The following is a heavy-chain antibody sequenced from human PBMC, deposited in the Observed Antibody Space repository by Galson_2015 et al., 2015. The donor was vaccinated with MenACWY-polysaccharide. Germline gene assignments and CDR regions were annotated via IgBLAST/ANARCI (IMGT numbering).Heavy chain of an antibody. Sequence: SVKVSCKASGFTITNSAVQWVRQARGQRLEWIGWIVVGSGNTKYAQKFQERVTITRDKSTSTAYMVLSSLRSEDTAMYYCASAYGKMMPEIRYYGRDVWGQGTTVTVSS. CDR3: ASAYGKMMPEIRYYGRDV. V-gene: IGHV1-58*01. CDR2: IVVGSGNT. D-gene: IGHD3-10*01. CDR1: GFTITNSA. J-gene: IGHJ6*02.